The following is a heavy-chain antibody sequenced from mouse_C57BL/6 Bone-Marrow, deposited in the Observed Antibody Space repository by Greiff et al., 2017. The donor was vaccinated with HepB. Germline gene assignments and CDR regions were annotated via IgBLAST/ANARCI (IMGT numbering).Heavy chain of an antibody. J-gene: IGHJ2*01. CDR2: INPNNGGT. Sequence: VQLQQSGPELVKPGASVKISCKASGYTFTDYYMNWVKQSHGKSLEWIGDINPNNGGTSYNQKFKGKATLTVDKSSSTAYMELRSLTSEDSAVYYCALLLRIDYWGQGTTLTVSS. CDR3: ALLLRIDY. D-gene: IGHD1-1*01. V-gene: IGHV1-26*01. CDR1: GYTFTDYY.